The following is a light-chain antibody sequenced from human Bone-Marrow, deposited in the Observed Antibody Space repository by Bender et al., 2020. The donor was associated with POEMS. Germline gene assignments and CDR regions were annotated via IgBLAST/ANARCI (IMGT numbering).Light chain of an antibody. CDR1: SSNIRRHS. CDR3: CLYAGSNTLV. Sequence: QSVLTQPPSVSGTPGQTVTISCSGSSSNIRRHSVNWYQQLPGTAPNLLIHSNTQRPSGVSNRFSGSKSGNTASLTISGLQAEDEADYYCCLYAGSNTLVFGGGTKVTVL. V-gene: IGLV1-44*01. J-gene: IGLJ2*01. CDR2: SNT.